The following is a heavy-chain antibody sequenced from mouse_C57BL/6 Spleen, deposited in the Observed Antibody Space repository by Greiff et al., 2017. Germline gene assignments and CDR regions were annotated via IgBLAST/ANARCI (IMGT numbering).Heavy chain of an antibody. CDR1: GYTFTSYW. D-gene: IGHD2-5*01. CDR2: IYPSDSET. J-gene: IGHJ1*03. CDR3: ARSTYSNCEGWYFDV. V-gene: IGHV1-61*01. Sequence: QVQLQQPGAELVRPGSSVKLSCKASGYTFTSYWMDWVKQRPGQGLEWIGNIYPSDSETHYNQKFKDKATLTVDKSSSTAYMQLSSLTSEDSAVYYCARSTYSNCEGWYFDVWGTGTTVTVSS.